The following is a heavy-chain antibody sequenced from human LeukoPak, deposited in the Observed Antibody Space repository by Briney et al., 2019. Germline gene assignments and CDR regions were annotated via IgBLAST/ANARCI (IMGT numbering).Heavy chain of an antibody. CDR3: ARSTGPIDY. J-gene: IGHJ4*02. CDR2: TYYRSKWHT. CDR1: GDSVSNNSAA. V-gene: IGHV6-1*01. Sequence: SQTLSLTCAISGDSVSNNSAAWNWIRQSPSRGLEWLGRTYYRSKWHTYYAASVKSRIAINRDTSKNQFSLQLNSVTPEDTAVYYCARSTGPIDYWGQGTLVTVSS. D-gene: IGHD1-1*01.